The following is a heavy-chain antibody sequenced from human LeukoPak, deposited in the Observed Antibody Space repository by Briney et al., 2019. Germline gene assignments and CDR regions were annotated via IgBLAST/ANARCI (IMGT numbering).Heavy chain of an antibody. CDR1: GYTFTSYG. CDR2: ISAYNGNT. Sequence: GASVKVSCKASGYTFTSYGISWVRQAPGQGLEWMGWISAYNGNTNYAQKLQGRVTMTTDTSTSTAYMELRSLRSDDTAVYYCAREGYYYDSSGYYYVPGPNAFDIWGQGTMVTVSS. CDR3: AREGYYYDSSGYYYVPGPNAFDI. J-gene: IGHJ3*02. V-gene: IGHV1-18*01. D-gene: IGHD3-22*01.